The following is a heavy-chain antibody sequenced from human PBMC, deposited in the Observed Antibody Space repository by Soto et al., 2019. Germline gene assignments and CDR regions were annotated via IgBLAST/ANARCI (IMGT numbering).Heavy chain of an antibody. CDR3: AKDSGRVVVIPFDY. Sequence: EVQLLESGGGLVQPGGSLRLSCAASGFTFSSYAMSWVRQAPGKGLEWVSSISGSGGSTYYVDSVKGRFTISRHNSKNTLYLQMNSLRAEETAVYYCAKDSGRVVVIPFDYWGQGTLVTVSS. CDR2: ISGSGGST. CDR1: GFTFSSYA. D-gene: IGHD3-22*01. J-gene: IGHJ4*02. V-gene: IGHV3-23*01.